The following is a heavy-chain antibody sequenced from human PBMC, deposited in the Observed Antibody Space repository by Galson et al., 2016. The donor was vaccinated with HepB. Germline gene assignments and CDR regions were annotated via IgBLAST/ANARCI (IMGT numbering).Heavy chain of an antibody. CDR2: ISSSSSYI. J-gene: IGHJ5*02. CDR3: AKEEGWPVNWFDP. CDR1: GFTFSSYS. Sequence: SLRLSCAASGFTFSSYSMNWVRQAPGKGLEWVSSISSSSSYIYYADSVKGRFTISRDNAKDSLYLQMNSLRPEDTAIYYCAKEEGWPVNWFDPWGPGTLVIVSS. D-gene: IGHD2-15*01. V-gene: IGHV3-21*01.